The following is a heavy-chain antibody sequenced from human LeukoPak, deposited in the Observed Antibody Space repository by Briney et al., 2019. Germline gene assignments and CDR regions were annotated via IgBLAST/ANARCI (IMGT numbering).Heavy chain of an antibody. V-gene: IGHV4-59*01. J-gene: IGHJ5*02. CDR2: IFYSGGA. CDR1: GGSIRSYY. D-gene: IGHD3-22*01. Sequence: SETLSLTCTVSGGSIRSYYWSWIRQPPGRGLEWIGYIFYSGGANYNPSLKSRATISVDTSKNHFSLKLTSVTAADTAVYYCARESRLITMIVPMAWFDPWGQGTLVTVSS. CDR3: ARESRLITMIVPMAWFDP.